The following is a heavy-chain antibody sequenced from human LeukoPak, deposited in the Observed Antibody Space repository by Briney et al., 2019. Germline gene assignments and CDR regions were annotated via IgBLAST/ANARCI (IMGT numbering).Heavy chain of an antibody. J-gene: IGHJ6*03. CDR2: MNPNSGNT. CDR1: GYTFTSYD. V-gene: IGHV1-8*01. Sequence: GASVKVSCKASGYTFTSYDINWVRQATGQGLEWMGWMNPNSGNTGYAQKFQGRVTMTRNTSISTAYMELSSLRSEDTAVYYCARDASEGSGSYYRNWDYYYYMDVWGKGTTVTVSS. CDR3: ARDASEGSGSYYRNWDYYYYMDV. D-gene: IGHD3-10*01.